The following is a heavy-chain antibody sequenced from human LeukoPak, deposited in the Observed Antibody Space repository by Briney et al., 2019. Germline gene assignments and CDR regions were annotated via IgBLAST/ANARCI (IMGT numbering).Heavy chain of an antibody. V-gene: IGHV4-39*01. Sequence: PSETLSLTCTVSGGSISSSSYYWGWIRQPPGKGLEWIGSIYYSGSTYYNPSLKSRVTISVDTSKNQFSLKLSSVTAADTAVYYCATSGSYSRGDYFDYWGQGTLVTVSS. J-gene: IGHJ4*02. D-gene: IGHD1-26*01. CDR1: GGSISSSSYY. CDR2: IYYSGST. CDR3: ATSGSYSRGDYFDY.